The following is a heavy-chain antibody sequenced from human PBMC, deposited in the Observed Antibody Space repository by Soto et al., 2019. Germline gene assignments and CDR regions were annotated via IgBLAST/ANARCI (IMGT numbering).Heavy chain of an antibody. CDR1: GFTVSSNY. D-gene: IGHD1-1*01. CDR2: IYSGGST. V-gene: IGHV3-53*01. J-gene: IGHJ5*01. CDR3: APRQTGTTWVDS. Sequence: LRLSCAASGFTVSSNYMSWVRQAPGKGLEWVSVIYSGGSTYYADSVKGRFTISRHNSKNTVYLQMTRLRAEDTAVYYCAPRQTGTTWVDSWGHGTLVTVSS.